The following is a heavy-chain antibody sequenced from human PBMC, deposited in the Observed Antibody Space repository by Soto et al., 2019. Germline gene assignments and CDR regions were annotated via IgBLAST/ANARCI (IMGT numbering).Heavy chain of an antibody. J-gene: IGHJ6*02. D-gene: IGHD3-3*01. CDR2: ISGSGGST. V-gene: IGHV3-23*01. CDR3: AKAPGFWSGYYGYYYGMDV. Sequence: GGSLRLSCAASGFTFSSYGMHWVRQAPGKGLEWVSAISGSGGSTYYADSVKGRFTISRDNSKNTLYLQMNSLRAEDTAVYYCAKAPGFWSGYYGYYYGMDVWGQGTTVTVSS. CDR1: GFTFSSYG.